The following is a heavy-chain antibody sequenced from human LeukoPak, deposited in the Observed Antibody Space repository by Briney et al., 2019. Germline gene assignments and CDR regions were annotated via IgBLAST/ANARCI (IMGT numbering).Heavy chain of an antibody. D-gene: IGHD6-19*01. V-gene: IGHV3-15*01. CDR2: IKSKTDGGTT. Sequence: GGSLRLSCAASGFTFNDAWMTWVRQAPGKGLEWVGRIKSKTDGGTTDYAAPVKGRFTISRDDSKATLYLQMNSLKTEDTAVYYCTTTLAVAGTSMGYWGQGTLVTVSS. J-gene: IGHJ4*02. CDR1: GFTFNDAW. CDR3: TTTLAVAGTSMGY.